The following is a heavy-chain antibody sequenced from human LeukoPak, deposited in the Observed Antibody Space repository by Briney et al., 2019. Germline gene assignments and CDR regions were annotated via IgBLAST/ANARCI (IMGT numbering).Heavy chain of an antibody. J-gene: IGHJ5*02. D-gene: IGHD6-19*01. CDR1: GYTSTSYD. Sequence: ASVKVSCKASGYTSTSYDINWVRQATGQGLEWMGWMNPNSGNTGYAQKFQGRVTITRNTSISTAYMELSSLRSEDTAVYYCARGVAVAGPNNWFDPWGQGTLVTVSS. V-gene: IGHV1-8*03. CDR3: ARGVAVAGPNNWFDP. CDR2: MNPNSGNT.